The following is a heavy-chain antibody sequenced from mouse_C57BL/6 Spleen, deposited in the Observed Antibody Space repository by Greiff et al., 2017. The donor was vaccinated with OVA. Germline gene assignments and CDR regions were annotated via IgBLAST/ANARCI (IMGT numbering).Heavy chain of an antibody. Sequence: QVQLQQPGAELVRPGSSVKLSCKASGYTFTSYWMHWVKQRPIQGLEWIGNIDPSDSETHYNQKFKDKATLTVDKSSITAYMPLSSLTSEDSAVYYCARGQVRYFDVWGTGTTVTVSS. V-gene: IGHV1-52*01. CDR3: ARGQVRYFDV. CDR2: IDPSDSET. J-gene: IGHJ1*03. CDR1: GYTFTSYW. D-gene: IGHD5-1*01.